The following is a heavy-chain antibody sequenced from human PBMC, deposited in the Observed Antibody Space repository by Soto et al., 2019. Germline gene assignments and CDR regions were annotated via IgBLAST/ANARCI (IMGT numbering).Heavy chain of an antibody. J-gene: IGHJ4*02. CDR2: MSHIGSV. D-gene: IGHD6-19*01. CDR1: GVSIGSNYY. Sequence: QVLLQESGPGLVQPSGTLSLSCVVSGVSIGSNYYWGWVRQPPGKGLEWLGDMSHIGSVNYNPSLKIQVTISMDKSQNHFSLKLTSVPAADRAVSSWARSLGWYEIDYWGQGTLSSSP. V-gene: IGHV4-4*02. CDR3: ARSLGWYEIDY.